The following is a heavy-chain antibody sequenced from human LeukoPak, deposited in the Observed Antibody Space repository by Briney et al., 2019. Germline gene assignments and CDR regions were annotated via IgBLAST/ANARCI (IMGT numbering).Heavy chain of an antibody. CDR2: ISWNSGNI. J-gene: IGHJ4*02. CDR3: ARVPYRSGWFYDY. CDR1: GFNFDDYT. Sequence: PGGSLRLSCAASGFNFDDYTMHWVRQAPGKGLEWVSGISWNSGNIGYVDSVKGRFTISRDNAKNMVYLQMNSLRAEDTAVYYCARVPYRSGWFYDYWGPGTLVTVSS. D-gene: IGHD6-19*01. V-gene: IGHV3-9*01.